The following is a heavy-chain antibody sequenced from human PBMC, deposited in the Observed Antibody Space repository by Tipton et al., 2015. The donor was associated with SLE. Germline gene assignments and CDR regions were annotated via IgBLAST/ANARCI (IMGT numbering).Heavy chain of an antibody. CDR1: GGSISSSSYY. Sequence: TLSLTCTVSGGSISSSSYYWGWIRQPPGKGLEWIGSIFYSGSTYYNPSLKSRVTISVDTSKNQFSLKLSSVTAADTAVYYCARGHSSSWYNWFDPWGQGTLVTVSS. J-gene: IGHJ5*02. V-gene: IGHV4-39*07. CDR2: IFYSGST. D-gene: IGHD6-13*01. CDR3: ARGHSSSWYNWFDP.